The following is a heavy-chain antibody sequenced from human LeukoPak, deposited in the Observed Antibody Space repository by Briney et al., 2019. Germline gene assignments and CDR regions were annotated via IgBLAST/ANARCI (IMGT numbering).Heavy chain of an antibody. CDR3: VGCSSTSCYTY. CDR1: GFTFSSYA. CDR2: ISYDGSNK. J-gene: IGHJ4*02. V-gene: IGHV3-30*14. D-gene: IGHD2-2*02. Sequence: GGSLRLSCAASGFTFSSYAMHWVRQAPGKGLEWVAVISYDGSNKYYADSVKGRFTISRDNSKNTLYLQMNSLRVEDTAVYYCVGCSSTSCYTYWGQGTLVTVSS.